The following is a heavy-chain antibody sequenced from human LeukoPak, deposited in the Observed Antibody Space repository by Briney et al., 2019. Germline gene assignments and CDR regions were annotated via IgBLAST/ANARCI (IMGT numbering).Heavy chain of an antibody. CDR2: IYHSGNT. V-gene: IGHV4-38-2*02. CDR3: ARGTECGGDCYKY. D-gene: IGHD2-21*02. J-gene: IGHJ4*02. Sequence: SETLSLTCTVSGYSITSGYYWGWIRQPPGKGLEWIGSIYHSGNTYYHPSLKSRVTISLDTSKNQFSLKVNSVTAADTAVYYCARGTECGGDCYKYWGQGALVTVSS. CDR1: GYSITSGYY.